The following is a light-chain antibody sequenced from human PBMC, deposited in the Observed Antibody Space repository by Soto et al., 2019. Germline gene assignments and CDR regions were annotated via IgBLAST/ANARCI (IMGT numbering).Light chain of an antibody. J-gene: IGLJ2*01. CDR1: SSDVGDYDY. V-gene: IGLV2-14*03. Sequence: QSALTQPASVSGSPGQSITISCTGTSSDVGDYDYVSWYQQHPGKAPKLIIYDVTNRPSGVSDRFSGSKSGNTASLTIFGLHAEDEADYYCSSFTNINTRIFGGGTKVTVL. CDR3: SSFTNINTRI. CDR2: DVT.